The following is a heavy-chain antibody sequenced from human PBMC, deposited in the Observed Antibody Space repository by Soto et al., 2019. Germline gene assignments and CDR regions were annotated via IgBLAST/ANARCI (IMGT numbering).Heavy chain of an antibody. CDR1: GDSVPINSAS. CDR2: TYYRSKWYN. Sequence: SETLSLACAISGDSVPINSASWNWIRQSPSRGFEWLGRTYYRSKWYNDYAVSVKSRITINPDTSKNQFPLQLNSVTPEDTAVYYCARDLVGATGGYYYYYGMDVWGQGTTVTVSS. CDR3: ARDLVGATGGYYYYYGMDV. D-gene: IGHD1-26*01. J-gene: IGHJ6*02. V-gene: IGHV6-1*01.